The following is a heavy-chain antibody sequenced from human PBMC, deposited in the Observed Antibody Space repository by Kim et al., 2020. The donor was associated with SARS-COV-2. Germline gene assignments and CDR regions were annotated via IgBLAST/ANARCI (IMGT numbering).Heavy chain of an antibody. J-gene: IGHJ4*02. V-gene: IGHV5-51*01. D-gene: IGHD5-18*01. CDR3: ARLDQLWLKLDY. Sequence: RYSPSFQGQVTISAAKSISTAYLQWSSLEASDTAMYYCARLDQLWLKLDYWGQGTLVAVSS.